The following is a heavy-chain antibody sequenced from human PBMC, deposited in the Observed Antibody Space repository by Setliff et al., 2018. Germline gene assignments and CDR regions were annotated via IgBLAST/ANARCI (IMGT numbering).Heavy chain of an antibody. D-gene: IGHD2-15*01. CDR2: INPSGGST. J-gene: IGHJ4*02. Sequence: ASVKVSCKASGYTFTSYYMHWVRQAPGQGLEWMGIINPSGGSTSYAQKLQGRVTMTRDTSTSTVYMELSSLRSEDTAVYYCAREAKRSVVGVVAATPVYWGQGTLVTVSS. V-gene: IGHV1-46*01. CDR3: AREAKRSVVGVVAATPVY. CDR1: GYTFTSYY.